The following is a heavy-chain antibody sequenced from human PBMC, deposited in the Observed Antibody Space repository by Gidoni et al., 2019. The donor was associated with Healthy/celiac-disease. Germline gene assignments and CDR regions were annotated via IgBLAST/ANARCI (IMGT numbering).Heavy chain of an antibody. CDR1: GGSISSSSYY. Sequence: QLQLQESGPGLVKPSETLSLTCTVSGGSISSSSYYGGWIRQPPGKGLEWIGSIYYSGSTYYTPSLKSRVTISVDTSKNQFSLKLSSVTAADTAVYYCARHVFCQGGGSCYSRLVGWFYPWGQGTLVTVSS. D-gene: IGHD2-15*01. CDR2: IYYSGST. CDR3: ARHVFCQGGGSCYSRLVGWFYP. J-gene: IGHJ5*02. V-gene: IGHV4-39*01.